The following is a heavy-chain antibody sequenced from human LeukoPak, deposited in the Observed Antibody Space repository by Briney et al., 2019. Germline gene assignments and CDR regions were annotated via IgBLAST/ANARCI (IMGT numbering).Heavy chain of an antibody. V-gene: IGHV3-66*01. J-gene: IGHJ6*02. CDR2: LYSGGET. CDR1: GFTVSSNH. CDR3: AGETFYYGFDV. Sequence: PGGSLRLSCAASGFTVSSNHMSWVRQAPGMGLECVSVLYSGGETYYADSVKGRFTISRDNSQNTLYLQMSSLRAEDTAVYYCAGETFYYGFDVWGQGTTVTVSS.